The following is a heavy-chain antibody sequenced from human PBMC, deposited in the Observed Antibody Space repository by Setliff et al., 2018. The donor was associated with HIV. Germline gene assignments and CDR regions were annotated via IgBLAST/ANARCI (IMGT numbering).Heavy chain of an antibody. J-gene: IGHJ6*02. Sequence: GASVKVSCKASGYTFTSYFLHWVRQAPGQGLEWMGWISAYNGNTNYAQKLQGRVTTTTDTSTSTAYMELRSLRSDDTAVYYCVRPSGSGSSCYYYGMDVWGQGTTVTVSS. D-gene: IGHD3-10*01. V-gene: IGHV1-18*04. CDR3: VRPSGSGSSCYYYGMDV. CDR1: GYTFTSYF. CDR2: ISAYNGNT.